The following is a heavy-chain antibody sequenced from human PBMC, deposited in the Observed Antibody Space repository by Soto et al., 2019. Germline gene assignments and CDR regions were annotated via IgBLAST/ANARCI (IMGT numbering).Heavy chain of an antibody. CDR2: IIPIFGTA. D-gene: IGHD6-13*01. J-gene: IGHJ6*02. CDR1: GGTFSSYA. CDR3: ARDSGYSSSIYYYGMDV. V-gene: IGHV1-69*13. Sequence: GASVKVSCKASGGTFSSYAISWVRQAPGQGFEWMGGIIPIFGTANYAQKFQGRVTITADESTSTAYMELSSLRSEDTAVYYCARDSGYSSSIYYYGMDVWGQGTTVTVSS.